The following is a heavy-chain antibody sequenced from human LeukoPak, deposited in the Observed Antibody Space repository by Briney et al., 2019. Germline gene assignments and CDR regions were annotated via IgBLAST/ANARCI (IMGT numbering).Heavy chain of an antibody. Sequence: GGSLRLSCAASGFTFDDYVMHWVRQAPGKGLEWVSGISWNSGSIGYADSVKGRFTISRDNAKNSLYLQMNSLRAEDMALYYCARGGYYGSGPMDVWGKGTTVTVSS. D-gene: IGHD3-10*01. J-gene: IGHJ6*04. CDR2: ISWNSGSI. CDR1: GFTFDDYV. CDR3: ARGGYYGSGPMDV. V-gene: IGHV3-9*03.